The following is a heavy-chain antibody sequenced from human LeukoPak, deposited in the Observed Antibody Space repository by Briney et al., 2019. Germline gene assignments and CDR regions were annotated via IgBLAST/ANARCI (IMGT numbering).Heavy chain of an antibody. J-gene: IGHJ4*02. Sequence: GGPLRLSCAASGFTFSNYAMNWDRQAPGKGLEWVSAISGSGGSTYYADSVKGRFTISRDNSKNTLYLQMNSLRAEDTAVYYCARGLYSSSPWGQGILITVSS. V-gene: IGHV3-23*01. CDR1: GFTFSNYA. D-gene: IGHD6-6*01. CDR3: ARGLYSSSP. CDR2: ISGSGGST.